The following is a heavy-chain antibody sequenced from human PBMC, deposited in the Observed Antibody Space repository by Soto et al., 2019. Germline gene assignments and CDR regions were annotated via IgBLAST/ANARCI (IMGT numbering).Heavy chain of an antibody. CDR1: GYTFSIYG. J-gene: IGHJ6*01. D-gene: IGHD6-19*01. CDR3: XXXXXSSLSCPHHYNYYYGMDV. Sequence: QVQLVQSRTEVRKPGASVKVPCKASGYTFSIYGLSWVRQAPGQGLEWMGWVSAYNGKRNYAQKFQGRVTMTTDTSTSTAYMELRNLRSDDTAVYXXXXXXXSSLSCPHHYNYYYGMDVWGXGXTVTVSS. V-gene: IGHV1-18*04. CDR2: VSAYNGKR.